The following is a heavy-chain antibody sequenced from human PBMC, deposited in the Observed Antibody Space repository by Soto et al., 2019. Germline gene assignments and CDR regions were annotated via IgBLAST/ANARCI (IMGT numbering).Heavy chain of an antibody. J-gene: IGHJ3*02. Sequence: GASVKVSCKASGYTFTSYGISWVRQAPGQGLEWMGWISAYNGNTSYAQKLQGRVTMTTDTSTSTAYMELRSLRSDDTAVYYCARAGPGYCSGGSCPSGAFDIWGQGAMVTVSS. CDR1: GYTFTSYG. D-gene: IGHD2-15*01. V-gene: IGHV1-18*01. CDR2: ISAYNGNT. CDR3: ARAGPGYCSGGSCPSGAFDI.